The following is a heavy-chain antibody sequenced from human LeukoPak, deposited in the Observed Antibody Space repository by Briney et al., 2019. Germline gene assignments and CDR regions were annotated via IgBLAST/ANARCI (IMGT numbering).Heavy chain of an antibody. CDR1: GFTFSTYA. V-gene: IGHV3-23*01. J-gene: IGHJ4*02. D-gene: IGHD6-19*01. CDR3: ASTSGWYEPIDY. CDR2: INSNGDEI. Sequence: GGSLRLSCAASGFTFSTYAMTWVRQAPGKGLEWVSGINSNGDEIYYADSVRGRFTISRDNSKNTLYLQMNSLRAEDTAVYYCASTSGWYEPIDYWGQGTLVTVSS.